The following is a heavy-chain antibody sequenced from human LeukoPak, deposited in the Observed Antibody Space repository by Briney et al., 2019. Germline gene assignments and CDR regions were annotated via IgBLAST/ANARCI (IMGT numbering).Heavy chain of an antibody. CDR2: IYYSGST. V-gene: IGHV4-59*01. Sequence: PSETLSLTCTVSGGSISSYYWSWIRQPPGKGREWIGYIYYSGSTNYNPSLKSRVTISVDTSKNQFSLKLSSVSAADTAVYYCARGGGTIFGVVIIDRGSVGWFDPWGEGTLVTVSS. CDR3: ARGGGTIFGVVIIDRGSVGWFDP. J-gene: IGHJ5*02. CDR1: GGSISSYY. D-gene: IGHD3-3*01.